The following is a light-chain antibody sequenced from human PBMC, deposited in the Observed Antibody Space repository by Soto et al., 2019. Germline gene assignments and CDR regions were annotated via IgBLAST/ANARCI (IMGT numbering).Light chain of an antibody. CDR3: SSYSSSSTLLV. Sequence: QSALTQPASVSGSPGQSITISCNGTSSDVGGYKYVSWYQQCPGKAPKLKIYEVSNRPSGVSNRFSGSKSGNTASLTISGLQAEDEADYYCSSYSSSSTLLVFGSGTKVTVL. CDR1: SSDVGGYKY. V-gene: IGLV2-14*01. J-gene: IGLJ1*01. CDR2: EVS.